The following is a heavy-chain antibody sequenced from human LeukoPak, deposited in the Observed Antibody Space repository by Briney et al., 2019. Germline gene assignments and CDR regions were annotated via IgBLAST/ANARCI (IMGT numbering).Heavy chain of an antibody. CDR2: IYYSGST. CDR3: ARTYYDSSGYNAEYFQH. V-gene: IGHV4-39*07. D-gene: IGHD3-22*01. CDR1: GGSISSSSYY. J-gene: IGHJ1*01. Sequence: SETLSLTCTVSGGSISSSSYYWGWIRQPPGMGLEWIVSIYYSGSTYYNPSLKSRVTISVDTSKNQFSLKLSSVTAADTAVYYCARTYYDSSGYNAEYFQHWGQGTLVTVSS.